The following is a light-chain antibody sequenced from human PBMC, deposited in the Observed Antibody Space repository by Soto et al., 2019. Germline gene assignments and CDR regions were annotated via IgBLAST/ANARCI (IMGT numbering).Light chain of an antibody. CDR2: EDS. CDR1: SSDVGSYNF. Sequence: QSVLTQPASVSGSPGQSITISCTGTSSDVGSYNFVSWYQQYPGKAPKLIIYEDSKRPSRVSNRFSGSKSGDTASLTISGLQADDEADYYCCSFAGSTTWVFGGGTKLTVL. CDR3: CSFAGSTTWV. V-gene: IGLV2-23*01. J-gene: IGLJ3*02.